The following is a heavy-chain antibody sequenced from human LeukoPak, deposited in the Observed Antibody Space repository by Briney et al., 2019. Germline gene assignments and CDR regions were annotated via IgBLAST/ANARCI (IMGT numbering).Heavy chain of an antibody. CDR2: IYYSGST. CDR1: GGSISSYY. CDR3: ARGLRSSWYWDY. V-gene: IGHV4-59*12. Sequence: SETLSLTCTVSGGSISSYYWSWIRQPPGKGLEWIGYIYYSGSTNYNPSLKSRVTISVDTSKNQFSLKLSSVTAADTAVYYCARGLRSSWYWDYWDQGTLVTVSS. J-gene: IGHJ4*02. D-gene: IGHD6-13*01.